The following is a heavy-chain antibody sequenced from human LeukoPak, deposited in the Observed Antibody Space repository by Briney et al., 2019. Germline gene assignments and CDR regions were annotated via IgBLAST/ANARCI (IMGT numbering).Heavy chain of an antibody. CDR3: ARVERRENWFDP. J-gene: IGHJ5*02. D-gene: IGHD1-1*01. CDR2: IYYSGST. Sequence: PSETLSLTCTVSGGSISSYYWSWIRQPPGKGLEWIGYIYYSGSTNYNPSLKSRVTISVDTSKNQFSLKLSSVTAADTAVYYCARVERRENWFDPWGQGTLVTVSS. V-gene: IGHV4-59*12. CDR1: GGSISSYY.